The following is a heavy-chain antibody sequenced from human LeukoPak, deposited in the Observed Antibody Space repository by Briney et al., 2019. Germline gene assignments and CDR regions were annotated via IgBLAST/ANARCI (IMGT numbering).Heavy chain of an antibody. CDR1: GRSISSGNW. CDR3: ARIGNYYFDY. J-gene: IGHJ4*02. CDR2: IYHSGST. D-gene: IGHD1-1*01. Sequence: SETLSLTCAASGRSISSGNWRRWVRQPPEKVLEGIGEIYHSGSTNYNPSLKSRVTISVDKSKNQFSLKLTSVTAADTAVYYCARIGNYYFDYWGQGTLVTVSS. V-gene: IGHV4-4*02.